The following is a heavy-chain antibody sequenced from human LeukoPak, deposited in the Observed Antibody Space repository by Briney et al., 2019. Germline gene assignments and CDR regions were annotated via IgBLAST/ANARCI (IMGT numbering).Heavy chain of an antibody. J-gene: IGHJ6*04. V-gene: IGHV4-34*01. CDR1: GGSFIGYS. Sequence: PSETLSLTCAVYGGSFIGYSLTWIRQPPGMGLEWIGEINHSGITHFNPSLKSRVIISVDTSNKQLFLKLTSVTAADTAVYYCAKKKVDVSGNQYYYYYGLDVWGEGTAVTVSS. CDR3: AKKKVDVSGNQYYYYYGLDV. CDR2: INHSGIT. D-gene: IGHD3-10*02.